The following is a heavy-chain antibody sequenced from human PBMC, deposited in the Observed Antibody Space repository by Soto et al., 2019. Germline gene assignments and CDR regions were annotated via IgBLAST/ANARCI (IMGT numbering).Heavy chain of an antibody. Sequence: QVHLVESGGGLVKPGGSLRLSCTASGFTFSDYYMSWIRQAPGEGLEWISYISSTSSYTDYADSVKGRFTISRDNAKNSLYLQMNSLRVEDTAVYYCVRDLGWSPLWEYWGQGTLVTVSS. V-gene: IGHV3-11*05. J-gene: IGHJ4*02. D-gene: IGHD1-26*01. CDR1: GFTFSDYY. CDR3: VRDLGWSPLWEY. CDR2: ISSTSSYT.